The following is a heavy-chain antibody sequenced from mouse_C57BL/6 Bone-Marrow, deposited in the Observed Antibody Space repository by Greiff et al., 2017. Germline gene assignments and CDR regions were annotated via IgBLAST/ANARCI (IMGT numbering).Heavy chain of an antibody. CDR1: GYTFTSYW. J-gene: IGHJ2*01. CDR3: ARRGLGFPYYFDY. D-gene: IGHD4-1*01. CDR2: IYPGSGST. V-gene: IGHV1-55*01. Sequence: VQLQQPGAELVKPGASVKMSCKASGYTFTSYWITWVKQRPGQGLEWIGDIYPGSGSTNYNEKFKSKATLTVDTSSSTAYMQLSSLTSEDSAVYYCARRGLGFPYYFDYWGQGTTLTVSS.